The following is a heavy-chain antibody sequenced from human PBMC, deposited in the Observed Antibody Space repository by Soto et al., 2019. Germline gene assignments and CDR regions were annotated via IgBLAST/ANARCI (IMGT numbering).Heavy chain of an antibody. CDR3: ARDVVSSNYVYYYYYYGMDV. Sequence: QVQLVESGGGVVQPGRSPRLSCAASGFTFSSYAMHWVRQAPGKGLEWVAVISYDGSNKYYADSVKGRFTISRDNSKNTLYLQMNSLRAEDTAVYYCARDVVSSNYVYYYYYYGMDVWGQGTTVTVSS. D-gene: IGHD4-4*01. J-gene: IGHJ6*02. CDR2: ISYDGSNK. V-gene: IGHV3-30-3*01. CDR1: GFTFSSYA.